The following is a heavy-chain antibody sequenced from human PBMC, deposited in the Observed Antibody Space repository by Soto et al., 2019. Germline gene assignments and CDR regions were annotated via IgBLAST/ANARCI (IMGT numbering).Heavy chain of an antibody. D-gene: IGHD3-10*01. Sequence: ASVKVSCKASGYTFTSYAMHWVRQAPGQRFEWMGWINAGNGNTKYSQKFQGRVTITRDTSASTAYMELSSLRSEDTAVYYCARAPLWFGEVIPYGLDVWGQGTTVTVSS. CDR1: GYTFTSYA. CDR3: ARAPLWFGEVIPYGLDV. J-gene: IGHJ6*02. CDR2: INAGNGNT. V-gene: IGHV1-3*01.